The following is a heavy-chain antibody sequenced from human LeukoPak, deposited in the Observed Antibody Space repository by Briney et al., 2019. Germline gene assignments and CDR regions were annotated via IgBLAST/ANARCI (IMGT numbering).Heavy chain of an antibody. J-gene: IGHJ4*02. Sequence: GGSLRLSCAASGFTFSSYSMNWVRQAPGKGLEWVSSISSSSSYIYYADSVKGRFTISRDNARNSLFLQMNSLRVDDTAVYYCARDTSAERGQQLANWGQGTLVTVSS. CDR3: ARDTSAERGQQLAN. D-gene: IGHD6-13*01. CDR1: GFTFSSYS. V-gene: IGHV3-21*01. CDR2: ISSSSSYI.